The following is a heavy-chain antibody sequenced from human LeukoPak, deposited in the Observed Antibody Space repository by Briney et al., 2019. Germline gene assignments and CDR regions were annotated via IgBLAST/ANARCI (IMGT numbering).Heavy chain of an antibody. D-gene: IGHD2-2*01. CDR3: ARGRETIVVVPAAYTHYYYYMDV. Sequence: SETLSLTCAVYGGPFSGYYWSWVRQPPGKGLEWIGEISHSGSTNYNPSLKSRVTISVDTSKNQFSLKLSSVTAADTAVYYCARGRETIVVVPAAYTHYYYYMDVWGKGTTVTVSS. V-gene: IGHV4-34*01. CDR1: GGPFSGYY. J-gene: IGHJ6*03. CDR2: ISHSGST.